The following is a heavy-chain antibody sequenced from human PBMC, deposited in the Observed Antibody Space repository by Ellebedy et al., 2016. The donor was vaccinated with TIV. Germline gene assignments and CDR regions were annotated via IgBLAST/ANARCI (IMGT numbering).Heavy chain of an antibody. V-gene: IGHV4-34*01. CDR2: INHGGGS. J-gene: IGHJ6*03. D-gene: IGHD3-10*01. CDR3: ARVGRGGGNYTDV. Sequence: SETLSLTXAASGVSFSDYYWSWIRQSPGMGLEWFGDINHGGGSNYNPSLKSRVTISVHTSKNQFSLKLRSVTVADTAVYYCARVGRGGGNYTDVWGKGTAVTVSS. CDR1: GVSFSDYY.